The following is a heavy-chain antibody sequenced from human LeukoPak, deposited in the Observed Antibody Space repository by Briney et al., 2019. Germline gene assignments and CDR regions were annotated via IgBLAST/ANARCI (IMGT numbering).Heavy chain of an antibody. CDR1: GYTFTGYY. D-gene: IGHD6-13*01. Sequence: ASVKVSCKASGYTFTGYYMHWVRQAPGQGLEWMGRINPNSGGTNYEQKFQGRVTMTRDTSISTAYMELSRLRSDDTAVYYCAREAAGYSSSLDYWGQGTLVTVSS. J-gene: IGHJ4*02. CDR2: INPNSGGT. CDR3: AREAAGYSSSLDY. V-gene: IGHV1-2*06.